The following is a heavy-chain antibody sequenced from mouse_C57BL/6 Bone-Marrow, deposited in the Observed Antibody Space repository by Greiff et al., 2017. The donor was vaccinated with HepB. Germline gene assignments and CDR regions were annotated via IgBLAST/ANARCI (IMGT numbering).Heavy chain of an antibody. Sequence: QVQLQQSGPELVKPGASVKISCKASGYAFSSSWMNWVKQRPGKGLEWIGRIYPGDGDTNDNGKFKGKATLTADKSSSTAYMQLSSLTSEDSAVYFCARLDYWGQGTTLTVSS. CDR1: GYAFSSSW. CDR3: ARLDY. J-gene: IGHJ2*01. V-gene: IGHV1-82*01. CDR2: IYPGDGDT.